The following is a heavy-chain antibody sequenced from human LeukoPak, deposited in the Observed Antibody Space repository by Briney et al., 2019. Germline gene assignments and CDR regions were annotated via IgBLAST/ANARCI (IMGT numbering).Heavy chain of an antibody. CDR3: ARVVAVAGKAFDI. J-gene: IGHJ3*02. CDR2: ISSSSSYI. D-gene: IGHD6-19*01. V-gene: IGHV3-21*01. Sequence: GGSLRLSCAASGFTVSSNYMSWVRQAPGKGLEWVSSISSSSSYIYYADSVRGRFTISRDNAKNSLYLQMNSLRAEDTAVYYCARVVAVAGKAFDIWGQGTMVTVSS. CDR1: GFTVSSNY.